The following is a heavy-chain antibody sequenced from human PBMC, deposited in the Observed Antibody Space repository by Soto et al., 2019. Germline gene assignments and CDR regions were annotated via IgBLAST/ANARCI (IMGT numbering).Heavy chain of an antibody. D-gene: IGHD2-15*01. J-gene: IGHJ3*02. Sequence: SETLSLTCTVSGGSISSYYWSWIRQPPGKGLEWIGYIYYSGSTNYNPSLKSRVTISVDTSKNQFSLKLSSVTAADTAVYYCAREGCSGGSCTANIWGQGTMVT. CDR1: GGSISSYY. CDR2: IYYSGST. CDR3: AREGCSGGSCTANI. V-gene: IGHV4-59*01.